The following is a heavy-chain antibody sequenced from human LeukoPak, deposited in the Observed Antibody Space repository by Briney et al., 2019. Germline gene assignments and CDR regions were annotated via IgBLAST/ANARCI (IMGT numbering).Heavy chain of an antibody. J-gene: IGHJ4*02. CDR2: ICGGGDTT. CDR3: AKGRGGSCYSGLAS. D-gene: IGHD2-15*01. Sequence: PGGSLRLSCAASGFTFSIYAMSWVRLAPGKGLEWVSSICGGGDTTYYADSVKGRFTISRDTSKNTLYLQMDGLRAEDMATSYCAKGRGGSCYSGLASWGQGTLVTVSS. V-gene: IGHV3-23*01. CDR1: GFTFSIYA.